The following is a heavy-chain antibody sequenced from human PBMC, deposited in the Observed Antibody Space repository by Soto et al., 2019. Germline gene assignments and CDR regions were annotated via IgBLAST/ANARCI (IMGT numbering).Heavy chain of an antibody. CDR3: ARDNVQYYYYYGMDV. CDR2: IYYSGST. Sequence: SEALSLTCTVSGGSISSNSYYWGCFRQPPGKGLEWIGSIYYSGSTYYNPSLKSQVTISVETSKNQFSQKLSSVTTADTAVYYCARDNVQYYYYYGMDVWGQGTTVTVSS. D-gene: IGHD3-16*01. CDR1: GGSISSNSYY. J-gene: IGHJ6*02. V-gene: IGHV4-39*02.